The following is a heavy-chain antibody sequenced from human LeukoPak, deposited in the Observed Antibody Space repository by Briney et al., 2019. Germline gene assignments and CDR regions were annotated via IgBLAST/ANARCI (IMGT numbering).Heavy chain of an antibody. Sequence: RGSLRLSCAASGFTFSSHNMNWVRQAPGKGLEWVSSISGGSAYIYFADSVKGRFTISRDNAMNSLYLQMNSLRAEDTGVYYCARGKPLDYWGQGTLVTVSS. V-gene: IGHV3-21*01. CDR1: GFTFSSHN. J-gene: IGHJ4*02. CDR2: ISGGSAYI. CDR3: ARGKPLDY.